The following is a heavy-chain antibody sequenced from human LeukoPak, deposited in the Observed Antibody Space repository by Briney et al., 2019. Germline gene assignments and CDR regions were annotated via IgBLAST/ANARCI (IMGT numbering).Heavy chain of an antibody. D-gene: IGHD3-22*01. Sequence: SETLSLTCTVSGDSISSSTYYWGWIRQPPGKGLEWIGSIYYSGRTYDNPSLKSRVTMSVDTSENQFSLKLSSVTAADTAVYYCARLLYDRSGYYWFDPWGQGTLVTVSS. V-gene: IGHV4-39*01. J-gene: IGHJ5*02. CDR2: IYYSGRT. CDR3: ARLLYDRSGYYWFDP. CDR1: GDSISSSTYY.